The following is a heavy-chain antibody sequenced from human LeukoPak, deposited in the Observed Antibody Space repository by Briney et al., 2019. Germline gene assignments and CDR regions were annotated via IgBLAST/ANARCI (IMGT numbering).Heavy chain of an antibody. CDR2: INWNGGST. Sequence: GGSLRLSCAASGFTFDDYGMSWVRQAPGEGLEWVSGINWNGGSTGYADSVKGRFTISRDNAKNSLYLQMNSLRAEDTALYYCARDRADFWSGSNRMDWFDPWGRGTLVTVSS. J-gene: IGHJ5*02. CDR3: ARDRADFWSGSNRMDWFDP. D-gene: IGHD3-3*01. CDR1: GFTFDDYG. V-gene: IGHV3-20*04.